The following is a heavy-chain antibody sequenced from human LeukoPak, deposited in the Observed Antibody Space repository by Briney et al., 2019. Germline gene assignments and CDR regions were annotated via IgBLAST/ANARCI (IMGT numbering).Heavy chain of an antibody. Sequence: SETLSLTCTASGASISSQYWSWIRQSPGKGLEWIGNVHHGGSTNYNPSFSSRVAISMPPSENQFYLMLSFVTSADTALYYCARGEGGGYSAQLEYWDQGTLVTVSS. J-gene: IGHJ4*02. D-gene: IGHD5-18*01. CDR2: VHHGGST. CDR3: ARGEGGGYSAQLEY. CDR1: GASISSQY. V-gene: IGHV4-59*11.